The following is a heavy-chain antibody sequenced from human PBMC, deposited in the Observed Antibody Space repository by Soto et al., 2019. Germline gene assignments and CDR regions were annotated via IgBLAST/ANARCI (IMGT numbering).Heavy chain of an antibody. CDR3: ARDGDRITFGGVIAYNWFDP. Sequence: QVQLVQSGAEVKKPGSSVKVSCKASGGTFSSYTISWVRQAPGQGLEWMGRIIPILGIANYAQKFQGRVTITADKSTITANMELSSLRSEDTAVYYCARDGDRITFGGVIAYNWFDPWGQGTLVVVSS. CDR1: GGTFSSYT. D-gene: IGHD3-16*02. CDR2: IIPILGIA. J-gene: IGHJ5*02. V-gene: IGHV1-69*08.